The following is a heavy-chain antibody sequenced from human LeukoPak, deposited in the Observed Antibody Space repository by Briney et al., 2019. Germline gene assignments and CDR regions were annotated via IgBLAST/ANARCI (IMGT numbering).Heavy chain of an antibody. D-gene: IGHD4-23*01. V-gene: IGHV7-4-1*02. CDR2: INTNTGNP. J-gene: IGHJ2*01. Sequence: ASVKVSCKASGYTFTSYAMNWVRQAPGQGLEWMGWINTNTGNPTYAQGFTGRFVFSLDTSVSTAYLQISSLKAEDTAVYYCARGRPTTVVSYWYFYLWGRGTLVTVSS. CDR3: ARGRPTTVVSYWYFYL. CDR1: GYTFTSYA.